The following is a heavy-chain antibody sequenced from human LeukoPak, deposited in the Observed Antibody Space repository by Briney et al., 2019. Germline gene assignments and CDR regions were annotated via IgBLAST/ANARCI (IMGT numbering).Heavy chain of an antibody. CDR2: IYPGDSDT. J-gene: IGHJ3*02. V-gene: IGHV5-51*01. CDR3: ARTELEYQLLSDAGAFDI. D-gene: IGHD2-2*01. CDR1: GYSFTSYW. Sequence: GESLKISCKGSGYSFTSYWIGWVRQMPGKGLEWMGIIYPGDSDTRYSPSFQGQVTISADKSISTAYLQWSSLKASDTAMYYCARTELEYQLLSDAGAFDIWGQGTMVTVSS.